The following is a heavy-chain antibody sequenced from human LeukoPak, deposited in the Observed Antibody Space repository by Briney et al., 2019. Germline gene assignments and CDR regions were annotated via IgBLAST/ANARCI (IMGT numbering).Heavy chain of an antibody. CDR2: IYPGDSGT. J-gene: IGHJ4*02. Sequence: GESLKISCKGSGYSFTSYWIVWVRQMPGKGLEWMGIIYPGDSGTRYSPSFQGQVTISADKSISTAYLQWSSLKASDTAMYFRARPPQGSSGFKGFDYWGQGTLVTVSS. CDR3: ARPPQGSSGFKGFDY. CDR1: GYSFTSYW. V-gene: IGHV5-51*01. D-gene: IGHD6-19*01.